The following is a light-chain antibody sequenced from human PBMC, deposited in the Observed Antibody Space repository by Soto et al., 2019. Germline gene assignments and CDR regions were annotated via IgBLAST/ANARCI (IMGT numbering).Light chain of an antibody. Sequence: EIVLTQSPATLSLSPGERATLSCRASQSVSSYLAWYQQKPGQAPRLLIYDASNRATGIPARFSGSGSGTDFTLTISSLEPEDVAVYYCQQRSKWPLSTFGQGTKVEIK. CDR3: QQRSKWPLST. J-gene: IGKJ1*01. CDR1: QSVSSY. V-gene: IGKV3-11*01. CDR2: DAS.